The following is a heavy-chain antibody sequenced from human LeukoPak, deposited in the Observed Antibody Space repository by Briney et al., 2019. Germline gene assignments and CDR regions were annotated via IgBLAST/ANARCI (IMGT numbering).Heavy chain of an antibody. CDR2: ISSDVGNT. CDR1: ALTFSTYW. V-gene: IGHV3-74*01. D-gene: IGHD4-17*01. J-gene: IGHJ4*02. Sequence: GRSLRLSRAPSALTFSTYWTHSVRQAPGKGLVWLSRISSDVGNTNYADSVKGRLPISRDNAKTTLYLQKNSLRAEDTAVYYCARGYGEGGFYFDYWGQGTLVTVPS. CDR3: ARGYGEGGFYFDY.